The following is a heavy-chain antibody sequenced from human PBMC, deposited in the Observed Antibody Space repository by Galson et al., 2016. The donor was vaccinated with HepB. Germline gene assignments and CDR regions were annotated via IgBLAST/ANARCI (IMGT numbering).Heavy chain of an antibody. V-gene: IGHV3-23*01. CDR3: AKDAGGAIMFDS. D-gene: IGHD2-8*02. J-gene: IGHJ5*01. CDR1: GVICSTCG. Sequence: SLRLSCAASGVICSTCGTAWVRQAPGKGLEWVSSISGDGINTHYADSVKGRFIISRDNSKNMVYLQMNSLRAEDTAVYYCAKDAGGAIMFDSWGHGTLVTVSS. CDR2: ISGDGINT.